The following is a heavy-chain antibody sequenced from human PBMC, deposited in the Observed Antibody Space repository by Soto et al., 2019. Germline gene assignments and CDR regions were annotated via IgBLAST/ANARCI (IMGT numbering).Heavy chain of an antibody. CDR1: GATFNFYA. V-gene: IGHV1-69*13. CDR2: VVPHSGTA. Sequence: ASVKVSCKSSGATFNFYAISWVRQAPGEGLEWMGGVVPHSGTATYARKFQGRLTVTADESSSTAYMDLSSLTSEDTAIYYCARHPGQWLYYFDYWGQGTPVTVSS. CDR3: ARHPGQWLYYFDY. J-gene: IGHJ4*01. D-gene: IGHD6-19*01.